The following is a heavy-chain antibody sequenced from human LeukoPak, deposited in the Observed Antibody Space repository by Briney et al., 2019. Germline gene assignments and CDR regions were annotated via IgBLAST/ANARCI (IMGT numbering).Heavy chain of an antibody. Sequence: ASVKVSCKASGYTFTSYDINWVRQATGQGLEWMGWMNPNSGGTNYAQKFQGRVTMTRDTSISTAYMELSRLRSDDTAVYYCARDQDSSGWYGNWFDPWGQGTPVTVSS. CDR1: GYTFTSYD. V-gene: IGHV1-2*02. J-gene: IGHJ5*02. CDR2: MNPNSGGT. CDR3: ARDQDSSGWYGNWFDP. D-gene: IGHD6-19*01.